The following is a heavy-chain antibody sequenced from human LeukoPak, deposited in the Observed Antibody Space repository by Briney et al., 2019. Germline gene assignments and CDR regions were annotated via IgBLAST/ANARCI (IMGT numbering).Heavy chain of an antibody. D-gene: IGHD3-10*01. V-gene: IGHV3-30-3*01. J-gene: IGHJ4*02. CDR2: ISYDGSNK. CDR1: GFTFSSYA. CDR3: AKGMARGVIIGSLNY. Sequence: GGSLRLSCAASGFTFSSYAMHWVRQAPGKGLEWVAVISYDGSNKYYADSVEGRFTISRDNSKNTLYLQMNSLRAEDTAVYYCAKGMARGVIIGSLNYWGQGTLVTVSS.